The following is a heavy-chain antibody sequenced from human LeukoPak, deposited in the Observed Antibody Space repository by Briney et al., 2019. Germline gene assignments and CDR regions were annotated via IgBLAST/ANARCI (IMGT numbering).Heavy chain of an antibody. J-gene: IGHJ4*02. V-gene: IGHV4-31*03. CDR1: GGSISSGGYY. CDR2: IYYSGNT. Sequence: SETLSLTCTVSGGSISSGGYYWRWIRQHPGKGLEWIGYIYYSGNTYYNPSLKSRVTISVDTSKNQFSLKLSSVTAADTAVYYCARGGALGHWGQGTLVTVSS. CDR3: ARGGALGH. D-gene: IGHD3-10*01.